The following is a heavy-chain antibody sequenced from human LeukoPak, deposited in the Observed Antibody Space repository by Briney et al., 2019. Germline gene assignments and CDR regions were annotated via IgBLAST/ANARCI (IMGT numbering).Heavy chain of an antibody. V-gene: IGHV4-59*01. D-gene: IGHD3-22*01. J-gene: IGHJ4*02. CDR3: ARVPSYDSSGYPKGYFDY. Sequence: SETLSLTCTVSGVSISSSYWSWIRQPPGEGLEWIGYIFDSGSTHYNPSPRSRVTISVDTSKNQFSLKLNSVTAADTAVYYCARVPSYDSSGYPKGYFDYWGQGTLVTVSS. CDR2: IFDSGST. CDR1: GVSISSSY.